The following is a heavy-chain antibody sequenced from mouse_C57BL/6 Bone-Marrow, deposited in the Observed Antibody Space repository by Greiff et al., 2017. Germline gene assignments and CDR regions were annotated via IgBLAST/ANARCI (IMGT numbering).Heavy chain of an antibody. D-gene: IGHD4-1*01. CDR1: GYTFTSYW. CDR3: ARSRLTGPFAY. CDR2: IHPNSGST. V-gene: IGHV1-64*01. Sequence: QVQLQQPGAELVKPGASVKLSCKASGYTFTSYWMHWVKQRPGQGLEWLGMIHPNSGSTNYNEKFKSKATLTVDKSSSTAYMQLSSLTSEDSAVYYCARSRLTGPFAYWGQGTLVTVSA. J-gene: IGHJ3*01.